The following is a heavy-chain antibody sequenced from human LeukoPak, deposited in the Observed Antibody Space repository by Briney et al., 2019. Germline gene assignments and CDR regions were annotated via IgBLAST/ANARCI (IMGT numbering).Heavy chain of an antibody. CDR1: GFTFSDYY. V-gene: IGHV3-11*01. CDR2: MPSSGTTI. D-gene: IGHD2-2*01. J-gene: IGHJ6*03. Sequence: GGSLRLSCAGSGFTFSDYYMTWIRQAPGKGLEWVSYMPSSGTTIYYADSVRGRLTISRDNAKKSLYLQMNSLRAEDTAVYYCARLEQYHRGHFYYYMDVWGKGTTVSVSS. CDR3: ARLEQYHRGHFYYYMDV.